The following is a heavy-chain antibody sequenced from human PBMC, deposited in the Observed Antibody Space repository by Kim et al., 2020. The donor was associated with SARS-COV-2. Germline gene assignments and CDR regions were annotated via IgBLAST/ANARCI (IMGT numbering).Heavy chain of an antibody. CDR1: GFTFSSYA. V-gene: IGHV3-30-3*01. J-gene: IGHJ4*02. Sequence: GGSLRLSCAASGFTFSSYAMHWVRQAPGKGLEWVAVISYDGSNKYYADSVKGRFTISRDNSKNTLYLQMNSLRAEDTAVYYCASGMQQLVLAPLDYWGQGTLVTVSS. CDR3: ASGMQQLVLAPLDY. CDR2: ISYDGSNK. D-gene: IGHD6-13*01.